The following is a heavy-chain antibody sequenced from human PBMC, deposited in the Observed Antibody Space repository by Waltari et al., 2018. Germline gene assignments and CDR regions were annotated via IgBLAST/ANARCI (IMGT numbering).Heavy chain of an antibody. D-gene: IGHD7-27*01. CDR1: GLTFSSYN. J-gene: IGHJ4*02. CDR3: ATGGWGFYLGY. V-gene: IGHV3-21*02. Sequence: EVQLVESGGGLVRPGGSLRLSCAASGLTFSSYNMNWVRQAPGKGLEWVSSISTSSEYMHYADSVKGRFTVSRDNAKGSLYLQLNSLRAEDTAVYYCATGGWGFYLGYWGQGTLVTVSS. CDR2: ISTSSEYM.